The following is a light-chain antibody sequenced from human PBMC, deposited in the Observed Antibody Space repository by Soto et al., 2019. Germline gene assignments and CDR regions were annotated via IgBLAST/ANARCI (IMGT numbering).Light chain of an antibody. J-gene: IGKJ1*01. CDR3: QQRSNWPRT. CDR2: DAS. CDR1: QSVSSY. Sequence: IVLTQPPGTLSLSPGERATLSCRASQSVSSYLAWYQQKPGQAPRLLIYDASNRATGIPARFSGSGSGTDFTLTISSLEPEDFAVYYCQQRSNWPRTFGQGTKVDIK. V-gene: IGKV3-11*01.